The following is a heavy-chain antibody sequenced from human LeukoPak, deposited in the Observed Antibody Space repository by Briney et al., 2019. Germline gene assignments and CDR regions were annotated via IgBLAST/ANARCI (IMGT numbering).Heavy chain of an antibody. CDR2: IYYSGST. D-gene: IGHD3-9*01. J-gene: IGHJ5*02. CDR3: ARDGGVLRYSLAFDP. Sequence: PSETLSLTCSVSGGSISSGSYYWGWIRQPPGKGLEWIGSIYYSGSTYYNPSLKSRVTISVDTSKNQFSLKLSSVTAADTAVYYCARDGGVLRYSLAFDPWGQGTLVTVSS. CDR1: GGSISSGSYY. V-gene: IGHV4-39*07.